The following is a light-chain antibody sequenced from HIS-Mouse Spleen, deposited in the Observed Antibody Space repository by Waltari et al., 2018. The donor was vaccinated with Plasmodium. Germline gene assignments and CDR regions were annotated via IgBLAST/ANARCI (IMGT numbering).Light chain of an antibody. J-gene: IGKJ4*01. V-gene: IGKV3-11*01. CDR2: DAS. CDR1: QRVSSY. CDR3: QQRSNWPPLT. Sequence: DIVLTQSPATLSLSPGERATLSCRASQRVSSYLAWYQQKPGQAPRLLIYDASNRATGIPARFSGSGSGTDFTLIISSLEPEDFAVYYCQQRSNWPPLTFGGGTKVESK.